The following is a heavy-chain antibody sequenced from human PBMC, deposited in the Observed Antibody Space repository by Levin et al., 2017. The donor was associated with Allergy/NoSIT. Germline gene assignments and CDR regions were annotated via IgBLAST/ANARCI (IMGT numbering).Heavy chain of an antibody. CDR1: GFTFSTYA. CDR3: ARGDSITVAAYAMGV. D-gene: IGHD6-19*01. J-gene: IGHJ6*02. V-gene: IGHV3-30-3*01. CDR2: ISYDGTNK. Sequence: QTGESLKISCAASGFTFSTYALHWVRQAPGKGLEWLAVISYDGTNKFYADSVKGRFTISRDNSKNTVWLQMNSLRADDTAVYYCARGDSITVAAYAMGVWGQGTTVTVSS.